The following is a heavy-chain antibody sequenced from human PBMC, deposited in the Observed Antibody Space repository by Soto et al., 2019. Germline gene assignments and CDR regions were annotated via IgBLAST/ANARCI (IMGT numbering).Heavy chain of an antibody. Sequence: QVQLQESGPGLVKPSQTLSLTCTVSGGSISSGGYYWSWIRQHPGKGLEWIGYIYYSGSTYYNPSLKSRVTISVDTSKDQFSLKLSSVTAADTAVYYCARDHKEGTDYEDYCYYGMDVWGQGTTVTVSS. CDR2: IYYSGST. D-gene: IGHD4-17*01. J-gene: IGHJ6*02. V-gene: IGHV4-31*03. CDR1: GGSISSGGYY. CDR3: ARDHKEGTDYEDYCYYGMDV.